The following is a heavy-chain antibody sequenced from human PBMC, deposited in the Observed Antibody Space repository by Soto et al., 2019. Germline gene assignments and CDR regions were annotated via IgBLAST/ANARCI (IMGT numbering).Heavy chain of an antibody. CDR3: ARGYYGDELDI. CDR2: IKSDGSST. V-gene: IGHV3-74*01. CDR1: GFTFSSYW. Sequence: PGGSLRLSCAASGFTFSSYWMHWVRQAPGKGLVWVSRIKSDGSSTTYADSVKGRFTISRDNAKNTLYLQMNSLRAEDTAVYFCARGYYGDELDIWGQGTLVTVSS. D-gene: IGHD4-17*01. J-gene: IGHJ3*02.